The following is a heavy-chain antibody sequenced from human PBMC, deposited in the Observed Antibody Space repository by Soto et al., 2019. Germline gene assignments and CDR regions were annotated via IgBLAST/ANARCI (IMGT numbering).Heavy chain of an antibody. J-gene: IGHJ4*02. CDR3: VAGFGFLDFDY. V-gene: IGHV4-59*01. Sequence: TSETLSLTCTVSGGSISSYYWSWIRQPPGKGLEWIGYIYYSGSTNYNPSLKSRVTISVDTSKNQFSLKLSSVTAADTAVYYCVAGFGFLDFDYWGQGTLVTVSS. CDR2: IYYSGST. D-gene: IGHD6-19*01. CDR1: GGSISSYY.